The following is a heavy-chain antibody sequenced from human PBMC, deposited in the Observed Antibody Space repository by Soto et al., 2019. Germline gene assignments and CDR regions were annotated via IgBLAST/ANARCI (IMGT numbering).Heavy chain of an antibody. CDR1: GYTFANYF. CDR3: ARPDDFMYFDY. V-gene: IGHV5-51*01. J-gene: IGHJ4*02. CDR2: IYPGDSDT. D-gene: IGHD3-3*01. Sequence: PGESLKISCKGYGYTFANYFIAWVRQVPGKGLEWMGIIYPGDSDTRYGPSFQGQVTFSADRSISTAYLQWNSLKASDTAIYYCARPDDFMYFDYWGQGTLVTVSS.